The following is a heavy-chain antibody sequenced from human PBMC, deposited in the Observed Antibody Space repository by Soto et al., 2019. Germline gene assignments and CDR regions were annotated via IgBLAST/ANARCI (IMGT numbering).Heavy chain of an antibody. Sequence: GAVKISCKASGYTFTSYGISWVRQAPGQGLEWMGWISAYNGNTNYAQKLQGRVTMTTDTSTSTAYMELRSLRSDDTAVYYCARDLQLWVSSSPDYCGQGTLVTVSS. CDR1: GYTFTSYG. J-gene: IGHJ4*02. CDR2: ISAYNGNT. CDR3: ARDLQLWVSSSPDY. D-gene: IGHD6-6*01. V-gene: IGHV1-18*01.